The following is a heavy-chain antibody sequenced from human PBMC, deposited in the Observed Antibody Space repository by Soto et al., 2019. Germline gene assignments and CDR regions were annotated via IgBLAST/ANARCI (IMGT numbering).Heavy chain of an antibody. J-gene: IGHJ4*02. V-gene: IGHV1-69*13. CDR3: AREFRDYDILTEVGYYFDY. CDR1: GGTFSSYA. CDR2: IIPIFGTA. Sequence: GASVKVSFKASGGTFSSYAISWLRQAPGQGLEWMGGIIPIFGTANYAQKFQGRVTITADESTSTAYMELSSLRSEDTAVYYCAREFRDYDILTEVGYYFDYWGQGTLVTVSS. D-gene: IGHD3-9*01.